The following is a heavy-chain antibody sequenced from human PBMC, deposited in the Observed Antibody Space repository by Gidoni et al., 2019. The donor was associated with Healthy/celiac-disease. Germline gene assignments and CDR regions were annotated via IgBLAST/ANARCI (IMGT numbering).Heavy chain of an antibody. J-gene: IGHJ6*02. V-gene: IGHV1-69*01. CDR1: GGTFSSYA. D-gene: IGHD4-4*01. Sequence: QVQLVQSGAGVKKPGSSVKVSCKASGGTFSSYAISWVRQAPGQGLEWMGGIIPICGTANYAQKFQGRVTITADESTSTAYMELSSLRSEDTAVYYCARGDYSNYWTMDYYGMDVWGQGTTVTVSS. CDR2: IIPICGTA. CDR3: ARGDYSNYWTMDYYGMDV.